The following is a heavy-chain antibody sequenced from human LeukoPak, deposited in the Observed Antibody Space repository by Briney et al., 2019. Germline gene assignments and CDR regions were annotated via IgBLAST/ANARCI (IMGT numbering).Heavy chain of an antibody. D-gene: IGHD2-2*01. CDR1: GFTFSDYW. CDR2: IKQGGSER. V-gene: IGHV3-7*01. CDR3: ARGPFCTSTRCQSFFDY. J-gene: IGHJ4*02. Sequence: GGSLRLSCAASGFTFSDYWITWIRQAPGKGLEWVANIKQGGSERYYVDSVTGRFSISRDNARNPVFLQMYSLRVEDTAVYYCARGPFCTSTRCQSFFDYWGQGALVTVSS.